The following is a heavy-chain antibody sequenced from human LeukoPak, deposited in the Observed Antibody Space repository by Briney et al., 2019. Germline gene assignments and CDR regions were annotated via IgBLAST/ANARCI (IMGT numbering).Heavy chain of an antibody. J-gene: IGHJ4*02. CDR2: IRYDGVNK. Sequence: GGSLRLSCAASGFTFSIYGMHWVRQAPGKGLEWVAYIRYDGVNKYYADSVKGRFTISRDNSKNTLYLQMNSLRAEDTAVYYCARTTGESPLDYWGQGTLVTVSS. D-gene: IGHD1-1*01. CDR3: ARTTGESPLDY. V-gene: IGHV3-30*02. CDR1: GFTFSIYG.